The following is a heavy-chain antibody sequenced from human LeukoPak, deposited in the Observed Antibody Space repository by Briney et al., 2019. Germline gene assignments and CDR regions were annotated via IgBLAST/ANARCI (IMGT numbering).Heavy chain of an antibody. J-gene: IGHJ5*02. V-gene: IGHV4-59*12. CDR3: ARDSGDSSWYPSNWFDP. CDR1: NGSISPYF. CDR2: IYYSGST. D-gene: IGHD6-13*01. Sequence: SETLSLTCTVSNGSISPYFWSWIRQPPGKGLEWIGYIYYSGSTKYNPSLKSRVTISLDTSKKQFSLKLSSVTAADTAVYYCARDSGDSSWYPSNWFDPWGQGTLVTVSS.